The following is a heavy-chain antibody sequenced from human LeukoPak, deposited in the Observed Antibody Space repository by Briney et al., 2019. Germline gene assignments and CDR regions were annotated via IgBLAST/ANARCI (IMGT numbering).Heavy chain of an antibody. CDR1: GFAFSSYA. CDR2: ISGSGGST. Sequence: SGGSLRLSCAASGFAFSSYAMSWVRQAPGKGREWVSAISGSGGSTYYADSVKGRFTISRDNSKNTLYLQMNSLRAEDTAVYYCAKESVAGTAWFDPWGQGTLVTVSS. D-gene: IGHD6-19*01. V-gene: IGHV3-23*01. J-gene: IGHJ5*02. CDR3: AKESVAGTAWFDP.